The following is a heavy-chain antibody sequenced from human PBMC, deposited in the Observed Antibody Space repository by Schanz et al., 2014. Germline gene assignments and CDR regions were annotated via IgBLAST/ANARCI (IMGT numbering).Heavy chain of an antibody. CDR2: IGTAGDT. Sequence: EQLVESGGGVVQPGTSLRLSCAASGFSIRNHDMHWVRQATGAGLEWVSAIGTAGDTFYLDSVKGRFTISRENAKNSLYLQMNSLRAGDTAVYYCARVPYGSGSYWDYWGQGTLVTVSS. D-gene: IGHD3-10*01. J-gene: IGHJ4*02. V-gene: IGHV3-13*04. CDR1: GFSIRNHD. CDR3: ARVPYGSGSYWDY.